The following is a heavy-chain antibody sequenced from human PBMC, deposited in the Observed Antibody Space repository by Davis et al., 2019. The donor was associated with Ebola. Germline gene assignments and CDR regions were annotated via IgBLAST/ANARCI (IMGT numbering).Heavy chain of an antibody. J-gene: IGHJ4*02. CDR1: GYTFTRFG. CDR2: VIPVFGTT. V-gene: IGHV1-69*13. CDR3: AREVGETKLDQ. Sequence: SVKVSCKASGYTFTRFGISWVRQAPGQGLEWMGWVIPVFGTTNYAQKFQGRVTLTADESTSTAYMELTNLRSDDTAVYYCAREVGETKLDQWGQGTLVTVSS. D-gene: IGHD1-26*01.